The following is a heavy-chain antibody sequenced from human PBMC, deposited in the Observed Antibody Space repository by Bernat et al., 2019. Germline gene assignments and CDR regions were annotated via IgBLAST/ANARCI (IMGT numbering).Heavy chain of an antibody. CDR1: GFTFSSYA. Sequence: EVQLVESGGGLVQPGGSLRLSCAASGFTFSSYAMSWVRQAPGKGLEWVSAISGSGGRTYYEDSVKGRFPISRDNSKNTLYLQMNSLRAEDTAVYYCAKLPTVKMRQKVNWYFDLWGRGTLVTVSS. CDR3: AKLPTVKMRQKVNWYFDL. D-gene: IGHD4-17*01. V-gene: IGHV3-23*04. J-gene: IGHJ2*01. CDR2: ISGSGGRT.